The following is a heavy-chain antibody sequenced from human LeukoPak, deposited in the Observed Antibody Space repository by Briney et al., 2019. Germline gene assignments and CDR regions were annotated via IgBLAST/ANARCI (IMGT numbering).Heavy chain of an antibody. J-gene: IGHJ4*02. CDR3: ARVLSSRNSGWGYFDY. D-gene: IGHD6-19*01. V-gene: IGHV3-30-3*01. Sequence: GRSLRLSCAASGFTFSSYAIHWVRQAPGKGLEWVGVISYDGNNEYYADSVKGRFTISRDNSKNTVYLQMNSLRAEDTAIYYCARVLSSRNSGWGYFDYWGQGSLVTVTS. CDR1: GFTFSSYA. CDR2: ISYDGNNE.